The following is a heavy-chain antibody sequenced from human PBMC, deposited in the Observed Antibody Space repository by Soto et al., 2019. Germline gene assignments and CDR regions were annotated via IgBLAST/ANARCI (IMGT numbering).Heavy chain of an antibody. Sequence: PGGSLRLSCAASGFTFSSYAMSWVRQAQGKGLEWVSAISGSGGSTYYADSVKGRFTISRDNSKNTLYLQMNSLRAEDTAVYYCARTLLKRYYYYGMDVWGQGTTVTVSS. CDR2: ISGSGGST. J-gene: IGHJ6*02. CDR1: GFTFSSYA. CDR3: ARTLLKRYYYYGMDV. V-gene: IGHV3-23*01.